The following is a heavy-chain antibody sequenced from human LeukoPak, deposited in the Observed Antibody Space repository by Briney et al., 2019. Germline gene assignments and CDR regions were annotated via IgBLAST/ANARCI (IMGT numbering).Heavy chain of an antibody. D-gene: IGHD4-17*01. CDR2: IWYDGSNK. Sequence: PGGSLRLSCAASGFTFSSYGMHWVRQAPGKGLEWVAVIWYDGSNKYYADSVKGRFTISRDNSKNTLFLRMNALRSEDTAVYYCAQTTVDYWGQGTLVIVSS. J-gene: IGHJ4*02. V-gene: IGHV3-30*02. CDR3: AQTTVDY. CDR1: GFTFSSYG.